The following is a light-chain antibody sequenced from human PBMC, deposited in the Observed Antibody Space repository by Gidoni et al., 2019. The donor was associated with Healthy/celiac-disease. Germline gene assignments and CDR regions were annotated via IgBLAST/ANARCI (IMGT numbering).Light chain of an antibody. CDR1: QSVSSSY. Sequence: EIVLTQSPGTLSLSPGERATLSCSASQSVSSSYLAWYQQKPGQAPRLLIYGASSRATGIPDRFSGSGSGTDFTLTISRLEPEDFAVYYCQQYGSLLTFGGGTKVEIK. V-gene: IGKV3-20*01. CDR3: QQYGSLLT. J-gene: IGKJ4*01. CDR2: GAS.